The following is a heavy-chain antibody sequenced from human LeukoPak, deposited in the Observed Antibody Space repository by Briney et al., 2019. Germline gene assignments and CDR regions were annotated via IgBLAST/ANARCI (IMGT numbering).Heavy chain of an antibody. CDR2: INGDGTTS. D-gene: IGHD6-19*01. CDR3: ARTIAVNGGDFDY. CDR1: GFSFSSHW. Sequence: GGSLRLSCAASGFSFSSHWMHWVRQTPGKGLVWVARINGDGTTSSHADSVKGRFTISRDNAKNTLYLQMNSLRAEDTALYYCARTIAVNGGDFDYWGQGTLVTVSS. J-gene: IGHJ4*02. V-gene: IGHV3-74*01.